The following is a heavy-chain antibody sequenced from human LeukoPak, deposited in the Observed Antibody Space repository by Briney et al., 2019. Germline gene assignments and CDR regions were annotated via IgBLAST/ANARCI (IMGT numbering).Heavy chain of an antibody. J-gene: IGHJ4*02. V-gene: IGHV4-39*07. CDR1: GGLISISTYY. Sequence: RSETLSLTCTVSGGLISISTYYWDWIRQPPGKGLEWIGSIYYSGTTHYNPSLKSRVTMSVDTPKNQFSLILSSVTVADTAVYYCARGRYFDYWGQGTLVTVSS. CDR2: IYYSGTT. CDR3: ARGRYFDY.